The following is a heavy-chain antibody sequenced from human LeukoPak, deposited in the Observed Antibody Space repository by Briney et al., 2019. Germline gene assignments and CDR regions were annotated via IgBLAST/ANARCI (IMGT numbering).Heavy chain of an antibody. CDR3: ARVRSVLRYFDWLPDYFDY. CDR2: ISSSGSTI. J-gene: IGHJ4*02. CDR1: GFTFSDYY. Sequence: GGSLRLSCAASGFTFSDYYMSWIHQAPGKGLEWVSYISSSGSTIYYAGSVKGRFTISRDNAKNSLYLQMNSLRAEDTAVYYCARVRSVLRYFDWLPDYFDYWGQGTLVTVSS. D-gene: IGHD3-9*01. V-gene: IGHV3-11*04.